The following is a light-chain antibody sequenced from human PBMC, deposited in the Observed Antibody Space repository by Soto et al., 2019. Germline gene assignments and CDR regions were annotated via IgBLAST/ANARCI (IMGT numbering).Light chain of an antibody. V-gene: IGKV1-8*01. Sequence: AIRMKQSPSSLSAYTGDRVTITCRASQGISSYLAWYQQKPGKAPKLLIYAASTLQSGVPSRFSGSGSGTDFTLTISCLQSEDFATYYCQQYYSYPITFGQGTLLEI. J-gene: IGKJ5*01. CDR1: QGISSY. CDR2: AAS. CDR3: QQYYSYPIT.